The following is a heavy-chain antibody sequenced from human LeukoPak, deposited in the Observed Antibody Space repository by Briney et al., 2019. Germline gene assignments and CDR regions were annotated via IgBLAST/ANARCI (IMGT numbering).Heavy chain of an antibody. CDR1: GFTFNNYA. J-gene: IGHJ4*02. D-gene: IGHD3-3*01. V-gene: IGHV3-23*01. CDR3: AKLVTIFGATPRNYFDY. CDR2: LSGSGTST. Sequence: GGSLRLSCAASGFTFNNYAMSWVTQAPGKGLEWVSVLSGSGTSTYYADSVKGRFTISRDNSKNTLYLQMNSLRAEDTAVYYCAKLVTIFGATPRNYFDYRGQGTLVTVSS.